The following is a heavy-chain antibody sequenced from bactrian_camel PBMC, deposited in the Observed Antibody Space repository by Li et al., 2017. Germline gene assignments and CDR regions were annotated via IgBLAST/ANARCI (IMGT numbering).Heavy chain of an antibody. V-gene: IGHV3S60*01. CDR3: VRDVLTGAGWAPDFGY. J-gene: IGHJ6*01. CDR2: ISADGAGT. CDR1: RLGHCE. D-gene: IGHD1*01. Sequence: HVQLVESGGGSVQAGESLKLSCVASRLGHCEVGWYRQTPGTDHEGISCISADGAGTFYADSVKGRFTVSRDRAKKTVYLQMNSLKSGDTAVYYCVRDVLTGAGWAPDFGYWGQGTQVTVS.